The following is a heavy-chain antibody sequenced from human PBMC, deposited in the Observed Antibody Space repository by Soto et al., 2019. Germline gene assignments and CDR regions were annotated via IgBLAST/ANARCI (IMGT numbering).Heavy chain of an antibody. V-gene: IGHV3-30*18. CDR3: AKGRADSSSWYVNGEYFQH. CDR1: GFTFSSYG. Sequence: QVQLVESGGGVVQPGRSLRLSCAASGFTFSSYGMHWVRQAPGKGLEWVAVISYDGSNKYYADSVKGRFTISRDNSKHTLYLQMNSLRAEDTAVYYCAKGRADSSSWYVNGEYFQHWGQGTLVTVSS. CDR2: ISYDGSNK. J-gene: IGHJ1*01. D-gene: IGHD6-13*01.